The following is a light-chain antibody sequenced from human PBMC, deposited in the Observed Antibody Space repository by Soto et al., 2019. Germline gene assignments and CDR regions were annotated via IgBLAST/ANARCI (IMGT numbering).Light chain of an antibody. V-gene: IGKV3-11*01. CDR3: QQRTNWPRT. Sequence: EIVLTQSPATLSLSPGERATLSCRASQSVSSYLDWYQQNPGQAPRLLIYDASNRATGIPARFNGSGSGTDFTLTISSLEPEDFAFYYCQQRTNWPRTFGQGTKVEI. J-gene: IGKJ1*01. CDR2: DAS. CDR1: QSVSSY.